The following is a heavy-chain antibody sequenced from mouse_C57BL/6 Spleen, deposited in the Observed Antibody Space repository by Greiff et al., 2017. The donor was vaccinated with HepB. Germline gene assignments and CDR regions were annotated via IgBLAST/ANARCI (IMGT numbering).Heavy chain of an antibody. CDR1: GYAFTNYL. D-gene: IGHD3-3*01. J-gene: IGHJ2*01. V-gene: IGHV1-54*01. Sequence: QVQLKESGAELVRPGTSVKVSCKASGYAFTNYLIEWVKQRPGQGLEWIGVINPGSGGTNYNEKFKGKATLTADKSSSTAYMQLSSLTSEDSAVYFCAREGGTWGYFDYWGQGTTLTVSS. CDR2: INPGSGGT. CDR3: AREGGTWGYFDY.